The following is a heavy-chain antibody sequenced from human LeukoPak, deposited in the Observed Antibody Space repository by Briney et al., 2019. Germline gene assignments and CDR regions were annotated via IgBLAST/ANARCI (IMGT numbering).Heavy chain of an antibody. Sequence: PSETLSLTCAVSGYSINSGHYWGWIRQPPGKGLEWIGSIHHSGSTYYNPSLKSRVTISVDTSKNQFSLKLSSVTAADTAVYYCARQYDSYFYYYLDLWGTGTTVTVSS. CDR1: GYSINSGHY. CDR2: IHHSGST. V-gene: IGHV4-38-2*01. CDR3: ARQYDSYFYYYLDL. J-gene: IGHJ6*03. D-gene: IGHD2-2*01.